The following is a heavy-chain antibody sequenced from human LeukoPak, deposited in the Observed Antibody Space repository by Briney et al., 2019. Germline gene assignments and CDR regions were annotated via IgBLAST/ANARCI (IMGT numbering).Heavy chain of an antibody. CDR1: GFMFRSYW. Sequence: GGSLRRSCGASGFMFRSYWMSWVRQAPGKGLEWVANIKEDGSEKHHVDSVKGRFTNSRDNAKNSLYLQRDSLRAEDTAVYYCARVRPAISYWGQGTLVTVSS. V-gene: IGHV3-7*01. J-gene: IGHJ4*02. D-gene: IGHD3-3*02. CDR3: ARVRPAISY. CDR2: IKEDGSEK.